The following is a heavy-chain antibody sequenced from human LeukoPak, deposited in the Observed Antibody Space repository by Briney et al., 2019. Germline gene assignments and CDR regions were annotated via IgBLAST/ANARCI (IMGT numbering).Heavy chain of an antibody. Sequence: GGSLRLSCAASGFTFSSYSMNWVRQAPGKGLEWVSYISSSSSTIYYADSVKGRFTISRDNAKNSLYLQMNSLRAEDTAVYYCARDTGVAAAGKYYMDVFVKGTTVTVSS. D-gene: IGHD6-13*01. CDR1: GFTFSSYS. CDR3: ARDTGVAAAGKYYMDV. CDR2: ISSSSSTI. J-gene: IGHJ6*03. V-gene: IGHV3-48*01.